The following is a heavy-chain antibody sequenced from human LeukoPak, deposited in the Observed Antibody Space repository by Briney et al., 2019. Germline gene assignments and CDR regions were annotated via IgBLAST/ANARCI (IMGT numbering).Heavy chain of an antibody. Sequence: QAGGSLILSCVVSGFTFSTFGMHWVRQAPGKGLEWVAVIWHDGIDKYYGDSVKGRFTISRDNSKNTLYLQMNSLRVEDTAVYYCARDPYYFASGTVPPDFDPWGQGTLVTVSS. D-gene: IGHD3-10*01. CDR1: GFTFSTFG. CDR2: IWHDGIDK. J-gene: IGHJ5*02. V-gene: IGHV3-33*01. CDR3: ARDPYYFASGTVPPDFDP.